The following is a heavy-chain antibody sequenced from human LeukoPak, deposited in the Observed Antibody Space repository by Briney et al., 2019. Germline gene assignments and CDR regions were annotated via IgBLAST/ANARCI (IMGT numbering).Heavy chain of an antibody. CDR2: IHSSGGT. V-gene: IGHV3-53*01. J-gene: IGHJ5*02. CDR3: IVFGDSNL. Sequence: PGGSLRLSCAASGFTGSNNYMSWVRQAPGKGLEWVSAIHSSGGTYYADSVKGRFTISRDTSKNTLYLQINSLRVEDTAVYYCIVFGDSNLWGQGTLVTVSS. D-gene: IGHD4-17*01. CDR1: GFTGSNNY.